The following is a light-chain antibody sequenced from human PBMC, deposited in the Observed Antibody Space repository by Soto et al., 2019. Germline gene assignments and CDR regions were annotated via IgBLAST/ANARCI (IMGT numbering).Light chain of an antibody. J-gene: IGKJ2*01. CDR3: QQYGSSPGYT. CDR2: GAS. Sequence: DIVLTQSPGTLSLSPGERATLSCRASQSVSSSYLAWYQQKPGQAPRLLIYGASSRATGIPDRFSGSGSGTDFTLTISRLEPEDFAVYYRQQYGSSPGYTFGQGTKLEIK. CDR1: QSVSSSY. V-gene: IGKV3-20*01.